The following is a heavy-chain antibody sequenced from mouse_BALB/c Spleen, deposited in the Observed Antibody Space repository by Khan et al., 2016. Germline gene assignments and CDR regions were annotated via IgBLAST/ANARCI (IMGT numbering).Heavy chain of an antibody. D-gene: IGHD1-3*01. CDR2: IWAGGST. Sequence: VQLQESGPGLVAPSQSLSITCTVTGFSLTTYGIHWVRQPPGKGLEWLGIIWAGGSTNYKSALMSRLSISKDNSKNQVFLKMHSLQTDDTAMYSYARDSGSGLYDFDYWGQGTSLTVSS. J-gene: IGHJ2*03. CDR3: ARDSGSGLYDFDY. CDR1: GFSLTTYG. V-gene: IGHV2-9*02.